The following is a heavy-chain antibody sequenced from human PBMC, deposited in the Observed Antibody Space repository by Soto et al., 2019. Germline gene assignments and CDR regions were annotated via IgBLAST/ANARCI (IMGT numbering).Heavy chain of an antibody. CDR2: INDSGNI. V-gene: IGHV4-34*01. J-gene: IGHJ6*02. CDR3: ARGLIMWFGQLSRRGGYSYCMDV. Sequence: QVQLQQWGAGLLKPSETLSLTCAVYDGSFSGYQWSWIRQTPGKGLEWIGGINDSGNINYNPSLQSRVTIRVGSPKKPMSLRLSSVNSADTDVYYCARGLIMWFGQLSRRGGYSYCMDVWGQGTTVTVSS. D-gene: IGHD3-10*01. CDR1: DGSFSGYQ.